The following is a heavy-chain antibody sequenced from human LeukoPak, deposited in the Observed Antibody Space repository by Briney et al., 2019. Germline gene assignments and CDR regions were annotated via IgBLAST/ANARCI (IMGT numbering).Heavy chain of an antibody. D-gene: IGHD3-10*01. V-gene: IGHV3-23*01. J-gene: IGHJ4*02. Sequence: GGSLRLSCAASGFTFSSYAMSWVRQAPGKGLEWVSAISGSGGTTYYADSVKGRFTISRDTSKNTLYLQMNSLRAEDTAVYYCAKETYYHGSGSSSYCLDYWGQGTLVTVSS. CDR3: AKETYYHGSGSSSYCLDY. CDR2: ISGSGGTT. CDR1: GFTFSSYA.